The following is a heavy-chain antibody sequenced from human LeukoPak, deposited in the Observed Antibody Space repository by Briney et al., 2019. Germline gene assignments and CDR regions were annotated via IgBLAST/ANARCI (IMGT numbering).Heavy chain of an antibody. D-gene: IGHD6-19*01. CDR1: GYSFTNYD. V-gene: IGHV1-8*03. CDR2: MNPKSGDT. Sequence: ASVKVSCKASGYSFTNYDINWVRQATGQGLEWMGWMNPKSGDTGYSQKFQGRVFITRDTSINTAYMELSSLGSDDTAVYYCATDSGIAVAGLGVYYYYMDVWGKGTTVTVSS. CDR3: ATDSGIAVAGLGVYYYYMDV. J-gene: IGHJ6*03.